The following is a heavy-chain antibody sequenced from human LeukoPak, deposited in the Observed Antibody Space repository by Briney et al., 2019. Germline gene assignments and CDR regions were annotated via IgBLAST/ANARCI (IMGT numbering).Heavy chain of an antibody. Sequence: SETLSLTCTVSGGSISSYYWSWIRQPPGKGLEWIGYIYYSGSTNYNPSLKSRVTISVDTSKNQFSLKLSSVTAADTAVYYCARRAAAIHFDYWGQGTLVTVSS. CDR2: IYYSGST. V-gene: IGHV4-59*01. CDR1: GGSISSYY. CDR3: ARRAAAIHFDY. D-gene: IGHD2-2*02. J-gene: IGHJ4*02.